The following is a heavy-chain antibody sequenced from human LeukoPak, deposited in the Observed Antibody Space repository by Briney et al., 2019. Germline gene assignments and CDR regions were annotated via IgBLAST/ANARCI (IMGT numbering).Heavy chain of an antibody. Sequence: GGALRLSCAASGLTFSSYSMDGVRQAAGGGLDGVSSITISSSYIYYADSVKGRFTISRDNAKNSLYLQMNSLRAEDTAVYYCARAGSIAYSSSWYYFDYWGQGTLVTVSS. V-gene: IGHV3-21*06. D-gene: IGHD6-13*01. J-gene: IGHJ4*02. CDR3: ARAGSIAYSSSWYYFDY. CDR2: ITISSSYI. CDR1: GLTFSSYS.